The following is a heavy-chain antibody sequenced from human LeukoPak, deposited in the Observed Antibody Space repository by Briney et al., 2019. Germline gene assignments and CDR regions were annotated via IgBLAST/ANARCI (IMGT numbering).Heavy chain of an antibody. CDR1: GFTFSNYA. Sequence: GGSLRFSCAASGFTFSNYALSWVRQAPGKGLEWVSTISASGGATYYADSVKGRFTISRDNSRNTLYLQMNSLRAEDTAVYYCANTNDRDGDFNGDYWGQGTLVTVSA. CDR3: ANTNDRDGDFNGDY. D-gene: IGHD1-1*01. V-gene: IGHV3-23*01. J-gene: IGHJ4*02. CDR2: ISASGGAT.